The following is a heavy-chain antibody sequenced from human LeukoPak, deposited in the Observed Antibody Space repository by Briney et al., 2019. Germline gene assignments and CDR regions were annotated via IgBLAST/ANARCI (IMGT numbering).Heavy chain of an antibody. CDR2: ISAYNGNT. CDR3: ARAALYYYDSSGYYRH. Sequence: ASVKVSCKASGYIFTSYGISWVRQAPGQGLEWMGWISAYNGNTNYAQKLQGRVTMTTDTSTSTAYMELRSLRSDDTAVYYCARAALYYYDSSGYYRHWGQGTLVTVSS. CDR1: GYIFTSYG. J-gene: IGHJ1*01. V-gene: IGHV1-18*01. D-gene: IGHD3-22*01.